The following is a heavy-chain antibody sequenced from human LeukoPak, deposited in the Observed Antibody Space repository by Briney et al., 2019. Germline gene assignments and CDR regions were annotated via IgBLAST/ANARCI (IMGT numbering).Heavy chain of an antibody. CDR1: GFTFSNAW. Sequence: GGSLRLSCAASGFTFSNAWMNWVRQAPGKGLEWVGRIKSKIDGETTDFGAPVKGRFAISGDDSKNTMYLHMNSLGTEDTAVYYCTTGNWGPYWGQGTLVTVSS. CDR3: TTGNWGPY. CDR2: IKSKIDGETT. D-gene: IGHD7-27*01. V-gene: IGHV3-15*07. J-gene: IGHJ4*02.